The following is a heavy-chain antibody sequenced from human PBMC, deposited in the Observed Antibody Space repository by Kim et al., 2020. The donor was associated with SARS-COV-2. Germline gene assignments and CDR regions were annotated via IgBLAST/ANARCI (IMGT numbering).Heavy chain of an antibody. J-gene: IGHJ6*02. CDR1: RFTFNNYW. Sequence: GGSLRLSCAVYRFTFNNYWINWVRQAPGKGLEWVSRISSDGSITNYADSVKGRFTMSRDNDENTLYLQMNSLRAEDTAVYYCARGFFRDGFDVWGQGTTVTVSS. D-gene: IGHD3-10*01. V-gene: IGHV3-74*01. CDR3: ARGFFRDGFDV. CDR2: ISSDGSIT.